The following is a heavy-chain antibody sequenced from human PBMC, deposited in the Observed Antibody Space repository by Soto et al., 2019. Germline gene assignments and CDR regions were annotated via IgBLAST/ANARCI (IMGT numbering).Heavy chain of an antibody. CDR1: GFTFDDYA. CDR3: AKEGGIVAAGLSSSQYGMVV. V-gene: IGHV3-9*01. CDR2: IRWNSGSI. J-gene: IGHJ6*02. Sequence: EVQLVESGGGLVQPGRSLRLSCAASGFTFDDYAMHWVRQAPGKGLEWVSGIRWNSGSIGYADSVKGRFTISRDNAKNALYLQMNDLRAEDTALYYCAKEGGIVAAGLSSSQYGMVVWGQGTTVTVSS. D-gene: IGHD6-13*01.